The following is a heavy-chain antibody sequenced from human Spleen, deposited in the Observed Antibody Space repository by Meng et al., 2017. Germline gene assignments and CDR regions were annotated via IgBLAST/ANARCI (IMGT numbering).Heavy chain of an antibody. V-gene: IGHV4-39*02. CDR1: DGSVSSSSYY. Sequence: PRRDAAPDRGKPYGPSPHTCSVSDGSVSSSSYYWAWIRQPPGKGLEWIGEIHHSGSTNYNPSLESRATISVDTSQNNLSLKLSSVTAADSAVYYCARGPTTMAHDFDYWGQGTLVTVSS. CDR2: IHHSGST. J-gene: IGHJ4*02. D-gene: IGHD4-11*01. CDR3: ARGPTTMAHDFDY.